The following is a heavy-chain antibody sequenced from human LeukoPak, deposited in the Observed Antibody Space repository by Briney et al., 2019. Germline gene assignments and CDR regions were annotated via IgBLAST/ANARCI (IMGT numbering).Heavy chain of an antibody. D-gene: IGHD3-9*01. V-gene: IGHV3-23*01. CDR2: ITGSGGIT. CDR1: GFTFSNYA. CDR3: AKWGDYDVLTGYYVSDY. J-gene: IGHJ4*02. Sequence: GASLRLSCVASGFTFSNYAMSWVRQAPGKGLEWVSAITGSGGITYYADSVKGRFTISRDNSKNTVFLQMNSLRAEDTAVYYCAKWGDYDVLTGYYVSDYWGQGTLVTVSS.